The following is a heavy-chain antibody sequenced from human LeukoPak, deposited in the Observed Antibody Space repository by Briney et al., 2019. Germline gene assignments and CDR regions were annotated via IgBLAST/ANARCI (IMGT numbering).Heavy chain of an antibody. V-gene: IGHV1-18*04. CDR2: ISAYTDNT. Sequence: ASVKVSCKASGYTFTNYYIHWVRQAPGQGLEWMGWISAYTDNTNFAQKFQGRVTMTTDTSTSTAHMELGSLRSDDTAVYYCGRIGSGGNFLDYWGQGTLVTVSS. J-gene: IGHJ4*02. CDR3: GRIGSGGNFLDY. CDR1: GYTFTNYY. D-gene: IGHD4-23*01.